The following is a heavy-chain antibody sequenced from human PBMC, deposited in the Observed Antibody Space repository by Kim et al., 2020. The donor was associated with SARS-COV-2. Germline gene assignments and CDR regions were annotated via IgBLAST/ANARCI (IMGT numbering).Heavy chain of an antibody. D-gene: IGHD5-12*01. CDR2: IYYSGST. V-gene: IGHV4-39*01. Sequence: SETLSLTCTVSGGSISSSSYYWGWIRQPPGKGLEWIGSIYYSGSTYYNPSLKSRVTISVDTSKNQFSLKLSSVTAADTAVYYCARQNGGYDWGGMDVWGQGTTVTVSS. J-gene: IGHJ6*02. CDR3: ARQNGGYDWGGMDV. CDR1: GGSISSSSYY.